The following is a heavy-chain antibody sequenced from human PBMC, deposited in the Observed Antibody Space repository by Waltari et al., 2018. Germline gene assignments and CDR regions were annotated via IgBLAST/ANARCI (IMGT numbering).Heavy chain of an antibody. CDR3: ARGGWGFYLDL. J-gene: IGHJ5*02. V-gene: IGHV3-21*01. CDR2: VSSNGAYI. CDR1: VFTFSTYS. Sequence: EVQRMESGGGLVTPGGSLRLSCAASVFTFSTYSMNWVSQAPGKGLEWVSSVSSNGAYIHYGDSVKGRFTISRDNAKTSLYLQMNGLRDEDTAVYYCARGGWGFYLDLWGQGALVTVSS. D-gene: IGHD7-27*01.